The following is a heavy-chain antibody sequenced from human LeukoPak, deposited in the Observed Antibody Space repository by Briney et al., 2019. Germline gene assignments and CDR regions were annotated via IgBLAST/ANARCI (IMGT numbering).Heavy chain of an antibody. CDR1: GGSISSYY. D-gene: IGHD1-1*01. J-gene: IGHJ4*02. CDR3: ARGEDWKSTTFDY. Sequence: PSETLSLTCTVSGGSISSYYWNWIRQPPGKGLEWIGYIYSSGTTRYNPSHKSRVTISVDTSKSQFSLKLTSVTAADTAVYYCARGEDWKSTTFDYWGQGTLVTVAS. CDR2: IYSSGTT. V-gene: IGHV4-59*01.